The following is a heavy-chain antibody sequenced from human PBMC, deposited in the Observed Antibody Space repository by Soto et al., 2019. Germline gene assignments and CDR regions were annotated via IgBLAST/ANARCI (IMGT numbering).Heavy chain of an antibody. CDR1: GFSFSTYS. Sequence: PGGSLRLSCEASGFSFSTYSMHWVRQAPGKGLEWVSIIWSAGLTYYADSVRGRFTISRDISKNILFLQMNNLRAEDSAIYYCARELPPDLWGQGTLVTVSS. CDR2: IWSAGLT. V-gene: IGHV3-53*01. J-gene: IGHJ5*02. CDR3: ARELPPDL. D-gene: IGHD2-15*01.